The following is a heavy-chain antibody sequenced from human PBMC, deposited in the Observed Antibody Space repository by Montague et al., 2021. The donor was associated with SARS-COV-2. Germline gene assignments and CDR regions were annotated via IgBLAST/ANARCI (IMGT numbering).Heavy chain of an antibody. V-gene: IGHV3-53*01. CDR2: MSTDGST. CDR3: ARDQNV. Sequence: SLRLSCAASGFSVSRNYMSWVRQGPGKGLEWLAVMSTDGSTLYGDSVRGRFTISRDNSKNTMYLEMNSLRADDTAVYFCARDQNVWGQGTLVTVSS. CDR1: GFSVSRNY. J-gene: IGHJ4*02.